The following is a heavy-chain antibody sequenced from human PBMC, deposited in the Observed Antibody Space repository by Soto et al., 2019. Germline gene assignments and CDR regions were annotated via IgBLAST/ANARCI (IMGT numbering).Heavy chain of an antibody. D-gene: IGHD6-19*01. Sequence: GGSLRLSCVGSGFTLSSFSMSRVRQTPGKGLEWVSSITTGNDYISYADSVKGRFTISRDNAKNSLFLRMNSLRADDTALYFCARDSYSSLFDSWDQGTLVTVSS. CDR3: ARDSYSSLFDS. V-gene: IGHV3-21*01. CDR1: GFTLSSFS. J-gene: IGHJ5*01. CDR2: ITTGNDYI.